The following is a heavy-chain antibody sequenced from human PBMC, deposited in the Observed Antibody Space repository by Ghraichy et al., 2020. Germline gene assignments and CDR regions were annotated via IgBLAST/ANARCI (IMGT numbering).Heavy chain of an antibody. V-gene: IGHV3-53*01. D-gene: IGHD1-26*01. J-gene: IGHJ3*02. CDR3: ARFEEHRFDAFDI. CDR1: GFTVSSNY. CDR2: IYSGGST. Sequence: GESLNISCAASGFTVSSNYMSWVRQAPGKGLEWVSVIYSGGSTYYADSVKGRFTISRDNSKNTLYLQMNSLRAEDTAMYYCARFEEHRFDAFDIWGQGTMVTASS.